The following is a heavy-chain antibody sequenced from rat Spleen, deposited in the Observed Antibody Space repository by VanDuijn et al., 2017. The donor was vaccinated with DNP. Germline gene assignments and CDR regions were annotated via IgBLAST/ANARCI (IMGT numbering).Heavy chain of an antibody. CDR3: ATHSFTSGITTAFGS. D-gene: IGHD1-11*01. J-gene: IGHJ3*01. CDR1: GFTFSDYY. V-gene: IGHV5-25*01. CDR2: ISSGGGNT. Sequence: EVQLVESGGGLVQPGRSMKLSCAASGFTFSDYYMAWVRQAPTKGLEWVSSISSGGGNTFYRDSVKGRFTISRDIPKSTLYLQMDSLRSEDTATYYCATHSFTSGITTAFGSWGQGTLVTVSS.